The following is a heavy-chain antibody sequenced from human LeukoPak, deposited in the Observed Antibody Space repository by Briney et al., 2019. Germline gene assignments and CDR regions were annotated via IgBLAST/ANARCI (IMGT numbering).Heavy chain of an antibody. Sequence: SETLSLTCAVSGGSISTYNWGWVRQPPGKGLEWMGYIYYSGRYNYHPSLRSRLTMSVDTSKNQFSLKLNAVAAADTAVYYCALVKESAYDLGAFDIWGQGTMVTVSS. CDR1: GGSISTYN. CDR2: IYYSGRY. D-gene: IGHD5-12*01. J-gene: IGHJ3*02. CDR3: ALVKESAYDLGAFDI. V-gene: IGHV4-59*01.